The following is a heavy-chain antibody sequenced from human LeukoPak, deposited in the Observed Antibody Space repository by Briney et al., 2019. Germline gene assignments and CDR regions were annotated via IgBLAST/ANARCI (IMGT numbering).Heavy chain of an antibody. D-gene: IGHD5-18*01. CDR1: GGSFSGYY. V-gene: IGHV4-59*08. CDR3: ARHKYSSLDY. CDR2: IHYSGST. Sequence: SETLSLTCAVYGGSFSGYYWSWIRQPPGKGLEWIGYIHYSGSTNYNPSLKSRVTISVDTSKNQFSLKLSSVTAADTAVYYCARHKYSSLDYWGQGTLVTVSS. J-gene: IGHJ4*02.